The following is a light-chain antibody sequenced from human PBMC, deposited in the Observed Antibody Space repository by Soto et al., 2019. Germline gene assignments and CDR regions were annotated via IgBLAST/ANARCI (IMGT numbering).Light chain of an antibody. CDR2: GAS. J-gene: IGKJ4*01. V-gene: IGKV3-11*01. Sequence: EIVMTQSPATLSMSRGERAALSCRASQSVRSNLAWYQQKPGQAPRLLIYGASTKATGIPARFSGSGSGTDFTLTISSLEPEDFAVYYCQQRSNWPPLTFGGGTKVDTK. CDR3: QQRSNWPPLT. CDR1: QSVRSN.